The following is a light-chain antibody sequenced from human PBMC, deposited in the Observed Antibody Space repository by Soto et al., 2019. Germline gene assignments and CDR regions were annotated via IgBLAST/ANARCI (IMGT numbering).Light chain of an antibody. V-gene: IGKV3-20*01. CDR1: QTVRNNY. CDR2: GAS. J-gene: IGKJ1*01. CDR3: QQYVSSPWA. Sequence: EIVLTQSPGTLSLSPGERATLSCRASQTVRNNYLAWYQQKPGQAPRLLIYGASRRATGIPDRFTGSGSGTDFTLTISRLEPEDFAVYYCQQYVSSPWAFGQGTKVDI.